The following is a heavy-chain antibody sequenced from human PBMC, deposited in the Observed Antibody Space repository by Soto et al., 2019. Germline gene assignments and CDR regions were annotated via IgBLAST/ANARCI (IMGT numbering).Heavy chain of an antibody. J-gene: IGHJ4*02. D-gene: IGHD4-17*01. CDR2: ISSSGNTI. V-gene: IGHV3-48*03. CDR3: ARDEYGGAYDY. CDR1: EFTFSNYK. Sequence: EVQLVESGGGLVQPGGSLRLSCAASEFTFSNYKMNWVRQAPGKGLEWVSYISSSGNTIHYADSVKGRFTISRDNAKKSLYLQMNSLRAEDTAVYYCARDEYGGAYDYWGQGTLVTVSS.